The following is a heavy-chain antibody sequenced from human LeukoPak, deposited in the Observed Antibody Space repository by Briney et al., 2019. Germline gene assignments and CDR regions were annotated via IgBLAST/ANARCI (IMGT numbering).Heavy chain of an antibody. CDR3: AIEISRTGAFDV. V-gene: IGHV3-53*05. CDR1: GFNVSSNY. Sequence: GGSLRLSCAASGFNVSSNYMSSVRQAPGKGLEWVSVIYSGGSPYYADSVKGRFTISRDNSKNTLYLQMNSLRAEDTAVYYCAIEISRTGAFDVWGQGTMVTVSS. J-gene: IGHJ3*01. CDR2: IYSGGSP. D-gene: IGHD3-3*02.